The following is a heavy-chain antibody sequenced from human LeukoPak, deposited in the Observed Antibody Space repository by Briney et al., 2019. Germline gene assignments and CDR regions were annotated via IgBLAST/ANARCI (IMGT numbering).Heavy chain of an antibody. V-gene: IGHV3-33*01. CDR3: VRDDGKAFDP. J-gene: IGHJ5*02. CDR1: GFRFSSYG. D-gene: IGHD4-17*01. CDR2: IWHDGTYK. Sequence: GKSLRLSCAASGFRFSSYGMHWVRQAPGKGLEWVAVIWHDGTYKYYADSVKGRSIISRDNSKNTMHLQMDSLRPEETAVYYCVRDDGKAFDPRGQGTLVSVSA.